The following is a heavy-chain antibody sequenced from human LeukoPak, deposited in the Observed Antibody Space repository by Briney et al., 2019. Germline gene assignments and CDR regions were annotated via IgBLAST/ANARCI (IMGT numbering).Heavy chain of an antibody. V-gene: IGHV4-59*12. CDR1: GGSISSYY. CDR3: ARDRALDY. J-gene: IGHJ4*02. Sequence: SETLSLTCTVSGGSISSYYWSWIRQPPGKGLEWIGYIYYSGSTNYNPSLKSRVTISVDTSKNQFSLKLSSVTAADTAVYYCARDRALDYWGQGTLVTVSS. CDR2: IYYSGST.